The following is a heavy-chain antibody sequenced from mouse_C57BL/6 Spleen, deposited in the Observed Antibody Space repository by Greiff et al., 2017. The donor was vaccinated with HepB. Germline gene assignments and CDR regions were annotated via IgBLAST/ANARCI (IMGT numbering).Heavy chain of an antibody. J-gene: IGHJ2*01. Sequence: EVQLVESGGGLVKPGGSLKLSCAASGFTFSDYGMHWVRQAPEKGLEWVAYISSGSSTIYYADTVKGRFTISRDNAKNTLFLQMTSLRSEDTAVYYWARGGYGRGYFDYWGQGTTLTVAS. CDR2: ISSGSSTI. CDR1: GFTFSDYG. CDR3: ARGGYGRGYFDY. V-gene: IGHV5-17*01. D-gene: IGHD1-1*01.